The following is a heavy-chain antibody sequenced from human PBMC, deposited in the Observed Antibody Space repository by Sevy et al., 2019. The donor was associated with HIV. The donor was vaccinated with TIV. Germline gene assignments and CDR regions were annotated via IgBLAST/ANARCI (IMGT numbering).Heavy chain of an antibody. J-gene: IGHJ6*02. CDR2: IYSGGKT. CDR1: GFVVSINY. CDR3: AREDIVLGEGNYYGMDV. D-gene: IGHD2-15*01. Sequence: GGSLRLSCAASGFVVSINYMSWVRQAPGKGLEWVSNIYSGGKTYYADSVRGRFTISRDNSKNTLYLQMNSLRVEDTAVYYCAREDIVLGEGNYYGMDVWDQGTTVTVSS. V-gene: IGHV3-53*01.